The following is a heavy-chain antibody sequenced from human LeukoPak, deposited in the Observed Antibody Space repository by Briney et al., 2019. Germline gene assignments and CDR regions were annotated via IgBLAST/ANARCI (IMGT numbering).Heavy chain of an antibody. CDR2: ISGSGGST. D-gene: IGHD6-19*01. J-gene: IGHJ4*02. CDR1: GFTFSSCA. CDR3: AIAVAGTVGGY. V-gene: IGHV3-23*01. Sequence: GGSLRLSCAASGFTFSSCAMSWVRQAPGKGLEWVSAISGSGGSTYYADSVKGRFTISRDNSKNTLYLQMNSLRAEDTAVYYCAIAVAGTVGGYWGQGTLVTVSS.